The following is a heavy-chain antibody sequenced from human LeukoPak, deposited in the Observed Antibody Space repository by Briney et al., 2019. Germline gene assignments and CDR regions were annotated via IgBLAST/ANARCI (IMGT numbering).Heavy chain of an antibody. D-gene: IGHD6-13*01. Sequence: ASVKVSCKASGGTXSSYAISWVRQAPGQGLEWMGRIIPILGIANYAQKFQGRATITADKSTSTAYMELSSLRSEDTAVYYCATIAAAGSRRDYWGQGTLVTVSS. V-gene: IGHV1-69*04. J-gene: IGHJ4*02. CDR1: GGTXSSYA. CDR3: ATIAAAGSRRDY. CDR2: IIPILGIA.